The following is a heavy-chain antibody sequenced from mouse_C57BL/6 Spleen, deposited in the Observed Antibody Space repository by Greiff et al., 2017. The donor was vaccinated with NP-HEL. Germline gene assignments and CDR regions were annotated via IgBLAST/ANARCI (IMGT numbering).Heavy chain of an antibody. CDR3: ARGEDDGDHVND. CDR1: GYTFTSYW. Sequence: QVQLKQPGAELVRPGSSVKLSCKASGYTFTSYWMHWVKQRPIQGLEWIGNIDPSDSETNYNQKFKDKATLTVDKSSSTAYMQLSSLTSEDSAVYYWARGEDDGDHVNDWGQGTTLTVSS. V-gene: IGHV1-52*01. J-gene: IGHJ2*01. CDR2: IDPSDSET. D-gene: IGHD2-3*01.